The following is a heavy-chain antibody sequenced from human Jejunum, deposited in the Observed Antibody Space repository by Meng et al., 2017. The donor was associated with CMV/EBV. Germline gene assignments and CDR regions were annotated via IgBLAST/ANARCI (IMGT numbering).Heavy chain of an antibody. CDR3: ARDLVAATAPNN. D-gene: IGHD1-26*01. CDR1: GFASSTYA. Sequence: ASGFASSTYAMSWVRRAPGEGLEWVSSISAVSDYICYADSVKGRFTVSRDNAKNSLYLQMNSLRAEDTAVYYCARDLVAATAPNNWGQGTLVTVSS. V-gene: IGHV3-21*01. CDR2: ISAVSDYI. J-gene: IGHJ4*02.